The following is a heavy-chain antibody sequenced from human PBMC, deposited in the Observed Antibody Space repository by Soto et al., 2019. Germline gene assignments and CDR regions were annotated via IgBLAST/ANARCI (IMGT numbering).Heavy chain of an antibody. CDR3: AHSRTDYDFWSGYYGYYYGMDV. V-gene: IGHV2-5*02. CDR1: GFSLSTSGVG. Sequence: QITLKESGPTLAKPTQTLTLTCTFSGFSLSTSGVGVGWIRQPPGKALEWLALIYWDDDKRYSPSLKSRLTITKDTSKNQVVLTMTNMDPVDTATYYCAHSRTDYDFWSGYYGYYYGMDVWGQGTTVTVSS. CDR2: IYWDDDK. D-gene: IGHD3-3*01. J-gene: IGHJ6*02.